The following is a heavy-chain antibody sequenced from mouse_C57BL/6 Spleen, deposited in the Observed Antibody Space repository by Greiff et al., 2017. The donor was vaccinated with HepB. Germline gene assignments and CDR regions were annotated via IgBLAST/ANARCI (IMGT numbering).Heavy chain of an antibody. Sequence: DVQLVESGGGLVKPGGSLKLSCAASGFTFSDYGMHWVRQAPEKGLEWVAYISSGSSTIYYADTVKGRFTISRDNAKNTLFLQMTSLRSEDTAMYYCARGIPYAMDYWGQGTSVTVSS. CDR2: ISSGSSTI. J-gene: IGHJ4*01. CDR3: ARGIPYAMDY. CDR1: GFTFSDYG. V-gene: IGHV5-17*01.